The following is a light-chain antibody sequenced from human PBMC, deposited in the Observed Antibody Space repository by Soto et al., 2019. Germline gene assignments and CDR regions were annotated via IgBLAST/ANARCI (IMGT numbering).Light chain of an antibody. CDR1: SSNIGAGYD. J-gene: IGLJ2*01. V-gene: IGLV1-40*01. CDR3: QSSDSSLSAHVV. CDR2: GNS. Sequence: QSVLTQPPSVSGAPGQRVTISCTGSSSNIGAGYDVHWYQQLPGTPPKLLIYGNSNRPSGVPDRFSGSKSGTSASLAITGVQAEDEADYYCQSSDSSLSAHVVFGGGTKVTVL.